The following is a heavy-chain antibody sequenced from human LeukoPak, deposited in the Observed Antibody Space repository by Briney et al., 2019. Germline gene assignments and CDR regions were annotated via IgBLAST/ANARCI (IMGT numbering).Heavy chain of an antibody. Sequence: ASVKVSCKASGGTFSSYAISWVRQAPGQGLEWMGRIIPIFGTANYAQKFQGRVTITTDESTSTAYMELSSLRSEDTAVYYCARAPSGSRDLDYWGQGTLVTVSS. CDR2: IIPIFGTA. V-gene: IGHV1-69*05. D-gene: IGHD1-26*01. CDR1: GGTFSSYA. CDR3: ARAPSGSRDLDY. J-gene: IGHJ4*02.